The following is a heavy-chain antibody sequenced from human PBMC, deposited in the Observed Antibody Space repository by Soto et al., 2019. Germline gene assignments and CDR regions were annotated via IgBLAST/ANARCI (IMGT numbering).Heavy chain of an antibody. CDR3: ARGRGWAQGRDGKYFDY. V-gene: IGHV6-1*01. CDR2: TYYRSKWYN. Sequence: KQSQTLSLTCAISGDSVSSNSAAWNWIRQSPSRGLEWLGRTYYRSKWYNDYAVSVKSRITINPDTSKNQFSLQLNSVTPEDTAVYYCARGRGWAQGRDGKYFDYWGQGTLVTVSS. D-gene: IGHD1-1*01. J-gene: IGHJ4*02. CDR1: GDSVSSNSAA.